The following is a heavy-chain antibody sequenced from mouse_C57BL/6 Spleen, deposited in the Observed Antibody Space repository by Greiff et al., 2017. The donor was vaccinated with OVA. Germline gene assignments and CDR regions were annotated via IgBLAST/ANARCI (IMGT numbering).Heavy chain of an antibody. D-gene: IGHD1-1*01. CDR1: GYTFTSYW. J-gene: IGHJ4*01. CDR2: IYPGSGST. V-gene: IGHV1-55*01. CDR3: ARRTPYFGSSYHDAMDY. Sequence: VKLQQPGAELVKPGASVKMSCKASGYTFTSYWITWVKQRPGQGLEWIGDIYPGSGSTNYNEKFKSKATLTVDTSSSTAYMQLSSLTSEDSAVYDCARRTPYFGSSYHDAMDYWGQGTSVTVSS.